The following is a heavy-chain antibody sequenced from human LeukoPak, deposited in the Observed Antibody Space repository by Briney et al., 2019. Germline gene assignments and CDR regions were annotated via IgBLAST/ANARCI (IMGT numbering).Heavy chain of an antibody. CDR1: VCTFSSYA. CDR2: IIPILGIA. CDR3: SSYSSGWSFDY. D-gene: IGHD6-19*01. J-gene: IGHJ4*02. Sequence: GASVKVSCKPSVCTFSSYAISWVGQAPGQGLEWMGRIIPILGIANYAQKFQGRVTITADKSTSTAYMELSSLRSEDTAVYYCSSYSSGWSFDYWGQGTLVAVSS. V-gene: IGHV1-69*04.